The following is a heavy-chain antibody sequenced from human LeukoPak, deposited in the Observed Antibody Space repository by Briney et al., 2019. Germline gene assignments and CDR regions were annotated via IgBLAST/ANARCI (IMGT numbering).Heavy chain of an antibody. CDR3: ARGYYDSSGYGH. CDR1: GGSISSYY. D-gene: IGHD3-22*01. V-gene: IGHV4-59*01. J-gene: IGHJ3*01. Sequence: SETLSLTCTVSGGSISSYYWSWIRQPPGKGLEWIGYIYYSGSTNYNPSLKSRVTISVDTSKNQFSLKLSSVTAADTAVYYCARGYYDSSGYGHWGQGTMVTVSS. CDR2: IYYSGST.